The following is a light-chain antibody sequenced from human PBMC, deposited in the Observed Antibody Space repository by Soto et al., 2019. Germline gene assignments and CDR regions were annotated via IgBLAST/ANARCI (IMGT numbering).Light chain of an antibody. V-gene: IGKV3-11*01. J-gene: IGKJ1*01. CDR1: QSVSNF. CDR2: DAS. Sequence: EIVCPPYQATLSLYPVSRSTLTCRASQSVSNFLAWYQHKPGQAHRLLIYDASIRAAGVPARFSGSGSGTDFSLTIRSLEPEDLAIYYGQQSRIWPPWPVCQGTKGDIK. CDR3: QQSRIWPPWP.